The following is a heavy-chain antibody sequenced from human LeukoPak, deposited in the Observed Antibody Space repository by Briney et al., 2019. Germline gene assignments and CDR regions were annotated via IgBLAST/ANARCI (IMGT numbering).Heavy chain of an antibody. J-gene: IGHJ3*02. Sequence: SETLSLTCTVSGGSISSYCWSWIRQPPGKGLEWIGYIYYSGSTYYNPSLQSRVIISIDTSKNQFSLKLSSVTAADTAVYNCARDFSSSSGGYDAFDIWGQGTMVTVSS. D-gene: IGHD6-6*01. V-gene: IGHV4-59*12. CDR1: GGSISSYC. CDR3: ARDFSSSSGGYDAFDI. CDR2: IYYSGST.